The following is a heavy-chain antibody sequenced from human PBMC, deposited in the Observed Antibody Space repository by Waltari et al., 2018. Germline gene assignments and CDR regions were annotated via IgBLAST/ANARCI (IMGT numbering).Heavy chain of an antibody. CDR1: GFTVSSNY. CDR3: AKIDYYDSRVVDY. CDR2: IYSGGST. Sequence: EVQLVESGGGLIQPGGSLRLSCAASGFTVSSNYMSWVRQAPGKGLEWVSVIYSGGSTYYADSVKGRFTISRDNSKNTLYLQMNSLRAEDTVVYYCAKIDYYDSRVVDYWGQGTLVTVSS. V-gene: IGHV3-53*01. J-gene: IGHJ4*02. D-gene: IGHD3-22*01.